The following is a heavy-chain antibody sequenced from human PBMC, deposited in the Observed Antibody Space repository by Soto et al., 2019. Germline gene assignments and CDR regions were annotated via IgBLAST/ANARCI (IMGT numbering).Heavy chain of an antibody. CDR3: ARGGYYYVPDY. J-gene: IGHJ4*02. V-gene: IGHV4-61*01. CDR1: GGSVRSGSYY. Sequence: LETLSLTCTVSGGSVRSGSYYWSWIRQPPGKGLEWIGYIYYSGSTNYNPSLKSRVTISVDTSKNQFSLKLSSVTAADTAVYYCARGGYYYVPDYWGQGTLVTVS. CDR2: IYYSGST. D-gene: IGHD3-22*01.